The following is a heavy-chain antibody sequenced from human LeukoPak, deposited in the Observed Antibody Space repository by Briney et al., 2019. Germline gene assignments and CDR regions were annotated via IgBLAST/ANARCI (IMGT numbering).Heavy chain of an antibody. Sequence: SETLSLTCVLYGGSSSGYYWSWIRQPPGKGLEWIGEINQSGSTNYNPSLKGRVTILVDTSKNQFSLKLSSVTAADTAVYYCARRGPPRTMLRGVKSGWFDPWGQGTLVTVSS. V-gene: IGHV4-34*01. CDR1: GGSSSGYY. CDR3: ARRGPPRTMLRGVKSGWFDP. CDR2: INQSGST. D-gene: IGHD3-10*01. J-gene: IGHJ5*02.